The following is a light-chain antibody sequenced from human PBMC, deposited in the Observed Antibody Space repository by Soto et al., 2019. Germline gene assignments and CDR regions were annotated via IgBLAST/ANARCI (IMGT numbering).Light chain of an antibody. CDR3: QQYDHLPRT. CDR1: QEISNY. Sequence: DIQMIQSPSSLSASVADRVSITCQASQEISNYLNWYQQKPGKAPKLLIYDASNLERGVTSRFSGRESETDFTFTISSLQPEDFATYYCQQYDHLPRTFGRGTKVEI. CDR2: DAS. V-gene: IGKV1-33*01. J-gene: IGKJ1*01.